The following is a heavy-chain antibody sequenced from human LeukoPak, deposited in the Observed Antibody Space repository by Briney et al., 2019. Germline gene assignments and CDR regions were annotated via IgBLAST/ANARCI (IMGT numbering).Heavy chain of an antibody. J-gene: IGHJ6*03. D-gene: IGHD3-22*01. CDR3: ARLVSYYDSSGYYYYYYYYYMDL. CDR1: GYSISSGYY. CDR2: IYHSGST. V-gene: IGHV4-38-2*01. Sequence: SETLSLTCAVSGYSISSGYYWGWIRQPPGKGLEWIGSIYHSGSTYYNPSLKSRVTISVDTSKNQFSLKLSSVTAADTAVYYCARLVSYYDSSGYYYYYYYYYMDLWGKGTTVTVSS.